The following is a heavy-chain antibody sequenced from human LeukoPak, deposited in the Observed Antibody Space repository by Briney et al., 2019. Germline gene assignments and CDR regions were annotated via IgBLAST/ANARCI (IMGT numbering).Heavy chain of an antibody. CDR3: AREREGPYGYLDY. CDR2: IRYDGSNK. V-gene: IGHV3-30*02. CDR1: GFTFSSYG. D-gene: IGHD4-17*01. J-gene: IGHJ4*02. Sequence: GGSLRLSCAASGFTFSSYGMHWVRQAPGKGLEWVAFIRYDGSNKYYADSVKGRFTISRDNSKNTLYLQMNSLRAEDTAVYYCAREREGPYGYLDYWGQGTLVTVSS.